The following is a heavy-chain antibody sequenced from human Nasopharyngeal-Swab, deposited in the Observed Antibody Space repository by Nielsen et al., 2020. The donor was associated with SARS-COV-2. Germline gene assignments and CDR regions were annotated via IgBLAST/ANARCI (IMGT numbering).Heavy chain of an antibody. V-gene: IGHV4-34*01. D-gene: IGHD2-2*01. Sequence: GSLRLSCAVYGGSFSGYYWSWIRKPPGKGLEWIGEINHSGSTNYNPSLKSRVTISVDTSKNQFSLKLSSVTAADTAVYYCARGKEYQLLFDAFDIWGQGTMVTVSS. CDR3: ARGKEYQLLFDAFDI. CDR1: GGSFSGYY. J-gene: IGHJ3*02. CDR2: INHSGST.